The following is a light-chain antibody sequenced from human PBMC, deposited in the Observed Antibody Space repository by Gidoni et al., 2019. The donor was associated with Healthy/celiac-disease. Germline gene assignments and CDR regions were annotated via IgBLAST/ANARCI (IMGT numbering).Light chain of an antibody. CDR3: QQRSNWSFT. Sequence: EIVLTQSPATLSVSPGERATLSCRASQSVSSYLAWYQQKPGQAPRLLIYDASNRATGIPARFSGSGSGTDFTLTISSLQPEDFAVYYCQQRSNWSFTFGQGTQLEIK. J-gene: IGKJ2*01. CDR2: DAS. V-gene: IGKV3-11*01. CDR1: QSVSSY.